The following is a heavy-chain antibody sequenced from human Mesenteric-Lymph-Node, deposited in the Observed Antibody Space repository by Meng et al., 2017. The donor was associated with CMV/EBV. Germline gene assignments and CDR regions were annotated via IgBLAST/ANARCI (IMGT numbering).Heavy chain of an antibody. Sequence: SETLSLTCTVSGYSISSGHYWGWIRQPPGKGLEWIGSIYRSGANYNNPSLRSRVTMSVDTSKNQFSLNLTSVTAADTAVYFCARRRSGRGDCGMPGDHFDSWGQGTLVTVSS. V-gene: IGHV4-38-2*02. J-gene: IGHJ4*02. CDR3: ARRRSGRGDCGMPGDHFDS. CDR2: IYRSGAN. D-gene: IGHD3-10*01. CDR1: GYSISSGHY.